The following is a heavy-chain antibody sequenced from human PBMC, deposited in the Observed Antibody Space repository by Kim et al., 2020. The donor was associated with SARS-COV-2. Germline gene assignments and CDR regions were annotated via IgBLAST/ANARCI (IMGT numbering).Heavy chain of an antibody. Sequence: SETLSLTCTVSGGSISSGGYYWSWIRQHPGKGLEWIGYIYYSGSTYYNSSLKSRVTISVDTSKNQFSLKLSSVTAADTAVYYCARAPLTIFGVVIQNFDYWGQGTLVTVSS. CDR3: ARAPLTIFGVVIQNFDY. D-gene: IGHD3-3*01. V-gene: IGHV4-31*03. J-gene: IGHJ4*02. CDR2: IYYSGST. CDR1: GGSISSGGYY.